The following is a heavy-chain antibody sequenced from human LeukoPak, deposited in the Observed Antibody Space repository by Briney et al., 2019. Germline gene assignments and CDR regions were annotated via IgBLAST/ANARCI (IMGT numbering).Heavy chain of an antibody. CDR3: ARGVSGGY. J-gene: IGHJ4*02. CDR2: IKEDGSKK. Sequence: PGGSLRLSCAASGFTFSSYWMHWVRQAPGKGPEWVANIKEDGSKKSHVDSVKGRFTISRDNAKNSLYLQMNSLRAEDTAVYYCARGVSGGYWGQGTLVTVSS. V-gene: IGHV3-7*01. D-gene: IGHD5/OR15-5a*01. CDR1: GFTFSSYW.